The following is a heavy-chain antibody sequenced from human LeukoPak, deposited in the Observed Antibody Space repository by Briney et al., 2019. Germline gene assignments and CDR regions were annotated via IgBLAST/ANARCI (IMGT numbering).Heavy chain of an antibody. Sequence: SETLCLSCTVSGGSFSTSRYYLALIRQPPGKGLEWIGSIYYSGSTYYNPSLKSRVNISVDTSKNQFSLKLSSVTAADTAVYFCAVYEHSSSWGAFDIWGQGTMVTVSS. CDR2: IYYSGST. CDR1: GGSFSTSRYY. V-gene: IGHV4-39*01. J-gene: IGHJ3*02. D-gene: IGHD6-6*01. CDR3: AVYEHSSSWGAFDI.